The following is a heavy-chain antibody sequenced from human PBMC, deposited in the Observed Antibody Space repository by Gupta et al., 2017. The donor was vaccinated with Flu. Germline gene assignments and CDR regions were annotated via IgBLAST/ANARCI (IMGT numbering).Heavy chain of an antibody. J-gene: IGHJ4*02. CDR1: GSRLSSYG. D-gene: IGHD5-24*01. CDR2: IAFDGIIK. CDR3: AKDSGPGRWLHFDS. Sequence: QVQLVESGGGVVEPGTSLRLSCAASGSRLSSYGLHWVRRAPGKGLEWVAVIAFDGIIKYYSDSVKGRFTISRYISKNTWYLQMNSLRAEDTAVYYCAKDSGPGRWLHFDSWGQETLVTVSS. V-gene: IGHV3-30*18.